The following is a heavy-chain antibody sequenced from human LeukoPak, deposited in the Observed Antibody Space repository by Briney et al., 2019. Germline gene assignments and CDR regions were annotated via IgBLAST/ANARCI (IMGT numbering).Heavy chain of an antibody. CDR3: ARGQRYCSSTSCYELDY. CDR2: IYYSGST. Sequence: PSETLSLTCTVSGGSISSYYWSWIRQPPGKGLEWIGYIYYSGSTNYNPSLMSRVTISVDTSKNQFSLKLSSVTAADTAVYYCARGQRYCSSTSCYELDYWGQGTLVTVSS. V-gene: IGHV4-59*01. D-gene: IGHD2-2*01. J-gene: IGHJ4*02. CDR1: GGSISSYY.